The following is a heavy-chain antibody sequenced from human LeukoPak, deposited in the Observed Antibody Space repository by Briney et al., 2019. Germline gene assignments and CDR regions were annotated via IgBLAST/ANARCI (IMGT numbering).Heavy chain of an antibody. CDR1: GYTFTGYY. J-gene: IGHJ6*03. Sequence: GASVKVSCKASGYTFTGYYMHWVRQAPGQGLEWMGWINPNSGGTNYAQKFQGRVTMARDTSISTAYMELSRLRSDDTAVYYCARRAVVVPAAMGYYYYYMDVWGKGTTVTVSS. CDR3: ARRAVVVPAAMGYYYYYMDV. D-gene: IGHD2-2*01. CDR2: INPNSGGT. V-gene: IGHV1-2*02.